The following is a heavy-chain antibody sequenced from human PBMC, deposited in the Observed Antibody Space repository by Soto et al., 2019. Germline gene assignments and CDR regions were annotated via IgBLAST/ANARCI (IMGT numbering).Heavy chain of an antibody. V-gene: IGHV4-39*07. J-gene: IGHJ4*02. D-gene: IGHD6-19*01. CDR2: IYYSEST. Sequence: SETLSLTCTVSGGSISSSTYYWGWIRQPPGKGLEWIGCIYYSESTNYNPSLKSRVTISVHTSNSQFSLELSSVTAADTAVYYCARGLITGSHYSGGWYYFDSWGQGTQVTVSS. CDR3: ARGLITGSHYSGGWYYFDS. CDR1: GGSISSSTYY.